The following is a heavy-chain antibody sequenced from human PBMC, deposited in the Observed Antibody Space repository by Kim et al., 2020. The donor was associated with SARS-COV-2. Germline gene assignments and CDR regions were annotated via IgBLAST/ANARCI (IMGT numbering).Heavy chain of an antibody. CDR2: INPNSGCT. D-gene: IGHD1-1*01. CDR1: GYTFTCYY. CDR3: ARSTAHNHYYYYGMDV. V-gene: IGHV1-2*02. Sequence: ASVKVSCKASGYTFTCYYMHWVRQAPGQGLEWMGWINPNSGCTNYAQKFQGRVTMTRDTSISTAYMALSRLRSDDTAVYYCARSTAHNHYYYYGMDVWGQGTTVTVSS. J-gene: IGHJ6*02.